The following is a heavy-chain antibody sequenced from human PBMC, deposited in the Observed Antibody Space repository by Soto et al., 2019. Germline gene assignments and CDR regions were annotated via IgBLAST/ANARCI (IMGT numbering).Heavy chain of an antibody. J-gene: IGHJ5*02. CDR1: GFTFSSYA. CDR2: ISYDGSNK. Sequence: QVQLVESGGGVVQPGRSLRLSCAASGFTFSSYAMHWVRQAPGKGLEWVAVISYDGSNKYYADSVKGRFTISRDNSKNTLYLQMNSLRAEDTAVYYCARDLWAAGAAWGQGTLVTVSS. V-gene: IGHV3-30-3*01. CDR3: ARDLWAAGAA. D-gene: IGHD3-16*01.